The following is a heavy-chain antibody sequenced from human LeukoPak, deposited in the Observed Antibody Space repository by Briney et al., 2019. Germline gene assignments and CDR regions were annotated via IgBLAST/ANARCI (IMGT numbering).Heavy chain of an antibody. J-gene: IGHJ4*02. CDR2: ISSSGSTR. D-gene: IGHD1-7*01. CDR3: ARNWNSAFD. V-gene: IGHV3-11*04. CDR1: GFTFSDYY. Sequence: GGSLRLSCAASGFTFSDYYMSWIRQAPGKGLEWVSYISSSGSTRHYADSVKGRFTISRDSAKKSLCLQMNSLGAEDTAVYYCARNWNSAFDWGQGTLVTVSS.